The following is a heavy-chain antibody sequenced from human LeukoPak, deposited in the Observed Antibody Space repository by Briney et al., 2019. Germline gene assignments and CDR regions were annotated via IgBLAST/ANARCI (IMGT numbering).Heavy chain of an antibody. J-gene: IGHJ5*02. CDR3: ARHAIDCSSTSCYRDNWFDP. CDR2: IYYSGST. D-gene: IGHD2-2*02. V-gene: IGHV4-59*08. CDR1: GGSISSYY. Sequence: SETLSLTCTVSGGSISSYYWSWIRQPPGKGLEWIGYIYYSGSTNYNPSLKSRVTISVDTSKNQSSLKLSSVTAADTAVYYCARHAIDCSSTSCYRDNWFDPWGQGTLVTVSS.